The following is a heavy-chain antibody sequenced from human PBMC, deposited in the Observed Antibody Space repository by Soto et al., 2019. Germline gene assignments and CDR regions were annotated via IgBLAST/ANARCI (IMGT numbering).Heavy chain of an antibody. Sequence: SLRLSCTASGFTFGDYVMSWVRQAPGKGLEWVGFIRSKAYGGTTEYAASVKGRFTISRDDSKSIAYLQMNTLKTEDTAVYYCTRAYGGNSGYYYYYGMDVWGQGTTVTVSS. CDR2: IRSKAYGGTT. CDR3: TRAYGGNSGYYYYYGMDV. CDR1: GFTFGDYV. D-gene: IGHD4-17*01. V-gene: IGHV3-49*04. J-gene: IGHJ6*02.